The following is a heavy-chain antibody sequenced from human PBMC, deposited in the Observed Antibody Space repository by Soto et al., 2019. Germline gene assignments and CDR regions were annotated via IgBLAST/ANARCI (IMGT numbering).Heavy chain of an antibody. CDR3: ARSDDKDILTGCYN. CDR2: IGHSGYSI. J-gene: IGHJ4*02. CDR1: GFSFNNYA. V-gene: IGHV3-23*01. D-gene: IGHD3-9*01. Sequence: DVQLLESGGGLIQPGGSLRLSCAASGFSFNNYAMAWVRLAPGKALEWVSSIGHSGYSINYGDSVKGRFTISRDNSNNILFLEMTGLRAEDTAVYYCARSDDKDILTGCYNWGQGALVTVSS.